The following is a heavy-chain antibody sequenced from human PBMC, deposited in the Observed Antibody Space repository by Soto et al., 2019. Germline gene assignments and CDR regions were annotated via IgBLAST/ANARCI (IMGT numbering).Heavy chain of an antibody. Sequence: QVQLQQWGAGLLKPSETLSLTCAVYGGSFSGYYWSWIRQPPGKGLAWIGEINHSGSTNYNPSLKSRVTISVDTAKNQFSLKLSSVTAADTAVYYCARGDFGGYYYYGMDVWGQGTTVTVSS. D-gene: IGHD3-10*01. V-gene: IGHV4-34*01. CDR2: INHSGST. CDR1: GGSFSGYY. CDR3: ARGDFGGYYYYGMDV. J-gene: IGHJ6*02.